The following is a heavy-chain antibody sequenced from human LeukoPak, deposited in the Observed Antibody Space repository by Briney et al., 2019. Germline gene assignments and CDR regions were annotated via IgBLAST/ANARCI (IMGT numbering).Heavy chain of an antibody. CDR2: INHSGST. CDR3: ASSFGETHNWFDP. V-gene: IGHV4-34*01. Sequence: SETLSLTCAVYGGSFSGYYWSWIRQPPGKGLEWIGEINHSGSTNYNPSLKSRVTISVDTSKNQFSLKLSSVTAADTAVYYCASSFGETHNWFDPWGQGTLVTVSS. J-gene: IGHJ5*02. CDR1: GGSFSGYY. D-gene: IGHD3-10*01.